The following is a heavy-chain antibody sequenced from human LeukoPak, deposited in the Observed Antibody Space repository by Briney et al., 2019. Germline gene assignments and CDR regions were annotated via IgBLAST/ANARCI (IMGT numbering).Heavy chain of an antibody. CDR3: ASYSSGWFFPVADY. Sequence: PSETLSLTCTVSGGSISSSSYYWGWIRQPPGKGLEWIGSIYYSGSTYYNPSLKSRVTISVDTSKNQFSLKLSSVTAADTAVYYCASYSSGWFFPVADYWGQGTLVTVSS. J-gene: IGHJ4*02. CDR1: GGSISSSSYY. D-gene: IGHD6-19*01. V-gene: IGHV4-39*07. CDR2: IYYSGST.